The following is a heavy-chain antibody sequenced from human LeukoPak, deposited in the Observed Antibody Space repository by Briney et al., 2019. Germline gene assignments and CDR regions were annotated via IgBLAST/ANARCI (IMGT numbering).Heavy chain of an antibody. J-gene: IGHJ4*02. V-gene: IGHV3-30*02. Sequence: GGCLRLSCAASGFTFSSYGMHWVRQAPGKGLEWVAFIRYDGSNKYYADSVKGRFTISRDNSKNTLYLQMNSLRAEDTAVYYCAKASGGPYYFDYWGQGTLVTVSS. CDR3: AKASGGPYYFDY. CDR1: GFTFSSYG. CDR2: IRYDGSNK. D-gene: IGHD6-19*01.